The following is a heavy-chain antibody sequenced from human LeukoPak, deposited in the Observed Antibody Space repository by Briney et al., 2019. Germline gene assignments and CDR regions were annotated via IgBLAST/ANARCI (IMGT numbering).Heavy chain of an antibody. CDR3: ARGLNKWLSRVGYYYYMDV. Sequence: GGSLRLSCAASGFTFSSYWMRWVRQAPGKGLEWVANIKQDGSEKYYVDSVKGRFTISRDNAKNSLYLQMNSLRAEDTAVYYCARGLNKWLSRVGYYYYMDVWGKGTTVTVSS. V-gene: IGHV3-7*01. D-gene: IGHD3-22*01. J-gene: IGHJ6*03. CDR2: IKQDGSEK. CDR1: GFTFSSYW.